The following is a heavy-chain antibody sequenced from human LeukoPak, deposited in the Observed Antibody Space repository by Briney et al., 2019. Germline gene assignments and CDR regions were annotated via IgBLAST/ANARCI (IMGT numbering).Heavy chain of an antibody. Sequence: GGSLRLSCAASGFTFSSYSMNWVRQAPGRGLEWVSSISSSSSYIYYADSVKGRFTISRDNAKNSLYLQMNSLRAEDTAVYYCARATYYYGSGSYFKDFYYYYGMDVWGQGTTVTVSS. V-gene: IGHV3-21*01. CDR2: ISSSSSYI. CDR1: GFTFSSYS. J-gene: IGHJ6*02. CDR3: ARATYYYGSGSYFKDFYYYYGMDV. D-gene: IGHD3-10*01.